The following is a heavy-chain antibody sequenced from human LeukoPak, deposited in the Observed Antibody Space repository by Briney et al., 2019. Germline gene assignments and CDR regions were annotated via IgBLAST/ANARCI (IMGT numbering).Heavy chain of an antibody. V-gene: IGHV4-39*01. CDR2: IYYSGST. Sequence: SETLSLTSTVSSGSISSSSYYWGWIRQPPGKGLEWIGIIYYSGSTYYNPSLKSRVTISVDTSKNQFSLKLSSVTAADTAVYYCARVGYYYYMDVWGKGTTVTVSS. J-gene: IGHJ6*03. CDR1: SGSISSSSYY. CDR3: ARVGYYYYMDV.